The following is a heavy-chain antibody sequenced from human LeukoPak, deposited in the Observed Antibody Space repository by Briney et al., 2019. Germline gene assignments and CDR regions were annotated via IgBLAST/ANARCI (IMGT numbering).Heavy chain of an antibody. J-gene: IGHJ6*03. D-gene: IGHD3-3*01. V-gene: IGHV4-4*07. CDR1: GGSISSYY. CDR2: IYTSGST. CDR3: ARRTLWSGYYPNYYYYYMDV. Sequence: PSETLSLTCTVSGGSISSYYWSWIRQPAGKGLEWIGRIYTSGSTNYNPSLKSRVTMSVDTSKNQFSLKLSSVTAADTAVYYCARRTLWSGYYPNYYYYYMDVWGKGTTVTVSS.